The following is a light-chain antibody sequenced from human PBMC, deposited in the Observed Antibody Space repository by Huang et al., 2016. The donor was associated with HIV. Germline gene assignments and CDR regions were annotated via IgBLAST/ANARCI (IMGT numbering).Light chain of an antibody. V-gene: IGKV3-11*01. CDR2: DAS. Sequence: EIVLTQSPATLSLSPGERATLSCRASQSVGSYLAWYQQKPGQSPSLLIFDASNRATGIPARFSGSGSGTDFTLTINSLEPEDFAVYYCQQRSDWPRTFGQGTKVEIK. CDR3: QQRSDWPRT. J-gene: IGKJ1*01. CDR1: QSVGSY.